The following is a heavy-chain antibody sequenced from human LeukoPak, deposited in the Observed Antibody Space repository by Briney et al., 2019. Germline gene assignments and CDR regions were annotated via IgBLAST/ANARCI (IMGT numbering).Heavy chain of an antibody. J-gene: IGHJ4*02. CDR3: ARRGSGNYYNVYYFDY. Sequence: GASVKLSCKASGYTFTDYYIHWVRQAPGQGLEWMGWINPNSGGTNYAQKFQDRVTMTRDASISTAYMELSSLRSDDTALYYCARRGSGNYYNVYYFDYWSQGTLVTVSS. CDR1: GYTFTDYY. V-gene: IGHV1-2*02. D-gene: IGHD3-10*01. CDR2: INPNSGGT.